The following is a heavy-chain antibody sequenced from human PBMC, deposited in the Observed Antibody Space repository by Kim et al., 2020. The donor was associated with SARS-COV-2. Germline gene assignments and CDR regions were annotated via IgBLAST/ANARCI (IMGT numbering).Heavy chain of an antibody. V-gene: IGHV1-8*01. Sequence: PQRFQGRVTMTRNTPISTAYMELSSLRSEDTAVYYCASGYSYGLGGFDYWGQGTLVTVSS. J-gene: IGHJ4*02. D-gene: IGHD5-18*01. CDR3: ASGYSYGLGGFDY.